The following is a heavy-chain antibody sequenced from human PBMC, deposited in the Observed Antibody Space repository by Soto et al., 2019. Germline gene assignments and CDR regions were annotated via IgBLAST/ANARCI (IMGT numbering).Heavy chain of an antibody. CDR1: GFTFSTSG. V-gene: IGHV3-33*01. J-gene: IGHJ2*01. CDR3: ARGGSGTWTFDL. CDR2: IWSDGSDR. D-gene: IGHD3-10*01. Sequence: QVQLVESGGGVVQPGRSLRLSCAASGFTFSTSGMHWVRQAPGKGLQWVAVIWSDGSDRYYADSVKGRFTNSRDNSKNTLYLQMNSLRAEDTAVYYCARGGSGTWTFDLWGRGTLVTVSS.